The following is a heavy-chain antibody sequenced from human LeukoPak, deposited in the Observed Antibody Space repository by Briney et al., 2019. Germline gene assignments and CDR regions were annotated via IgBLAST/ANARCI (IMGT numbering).Heavy chain of an antibody. CDR1: GASISSSRYY. J-gene: IGHJ4*02. CDR2: IYYSGST. D-gene: IGHD6-13*01. CDR3: ARQIAAGKNLHFDY. V-gene: IGHV4-61*05. Sequence: PSETLSLTCTISGASISSSRYYWSWIRQPPGKGLEWIGYIYYSGSTNYNPSLKSRVTISVDTSKNQFSLKLSSVTAADTAVYYCARQIAAGKNLHFDYWGQGTLVTVSS.